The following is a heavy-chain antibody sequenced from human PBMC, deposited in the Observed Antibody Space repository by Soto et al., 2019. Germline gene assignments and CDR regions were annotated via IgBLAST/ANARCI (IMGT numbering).Heavy chain of an antibody. CDR1: GYTFTGYY. D-gene: IGHD3-10*01. V-gene: IGHV1-2*02. Sequence: EASVKVSCKASGYTFTGYYMHWVRQAPGQGLEWMGWINPNSGGTNYAQKFQGRVTMTRDTSISTAYMELSRLRSDDTAVYYCARDLWFGEQNPNNIWGQGTMVTVSS. CDR2: INPNSGGT. J-gene: IGHJ3*02. CDR3: ARDLWFGEQNPNNI.